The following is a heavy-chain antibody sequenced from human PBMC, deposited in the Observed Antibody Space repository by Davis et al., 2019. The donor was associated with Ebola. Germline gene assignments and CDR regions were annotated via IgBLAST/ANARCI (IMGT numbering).Heavy chain of an antibody. Sequence: SETLSLTCAVYGGSFSGYYWSWIRQPPGKGLEWIGEINHSGSTNYNPSLKTRVTISVDTSKNQFSLKLSSVTAADTAVYYFAKSQPRGRYSSLLAEFDYWGQGTLVTVSS. CDR2: INHSGST. D-gene: IGHD1-26*01. CDR3: AKSQPRGRYSSLLAEFDY. J-gene: IGHJ4*02. V-gene: IGHV4-34*01. CDR1: GGSFSGYY.